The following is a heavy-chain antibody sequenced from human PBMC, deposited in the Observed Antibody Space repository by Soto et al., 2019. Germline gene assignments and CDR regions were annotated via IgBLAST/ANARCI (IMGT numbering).Heavy chain of an antibody. CDR2: INHSGST. CDR3: ARGSHITMVRGVIKDY. D-gene: IGHD3-10*01. Sequence: SETLSLTCAVYGGSFSGYYWSWIRQPPGKGLEWIGEINHSGSTNYNPSLKSRGTISVDTSKNQFSLKLSSVTAADTAVYYCARGSHITMVRGVIKDYWGQGTLVTVSS. CDR1: GGSFSGYY. V-gene: IGHV4-34*01. J-gene: IGHJ4*02.